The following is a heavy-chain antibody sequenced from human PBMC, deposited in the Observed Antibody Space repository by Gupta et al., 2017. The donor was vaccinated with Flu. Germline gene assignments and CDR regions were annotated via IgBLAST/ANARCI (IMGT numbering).Heavy chain of an antibody. CDR1: GYTFNASY. CDR2: INPKDGAT. D-gene: IGHD2-15*01. CDR3: ARDRNIVVMVTKYSWFDP. J-gene: IGHJ5*02. Sequence: QVQLEQSGAEVKKPGASVKVSCKASGYTFNASYMHWVRQAPGQGLEGMGWINPKDGATNYAQKFQGRVTMTRDTSISTAYLELSRLRSDDTAVYYCARDRNIVVMVTKYSWFDPWGQGTPVSVSS. V-gene: IGHV1-2*02.